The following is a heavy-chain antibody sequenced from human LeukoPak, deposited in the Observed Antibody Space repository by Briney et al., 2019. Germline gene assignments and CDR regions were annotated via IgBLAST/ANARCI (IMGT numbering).Heavy chain of an antibody. CDR1: GFTFSDYY. CDR2: ISSSGSTI. Sequence: PGGSLRLSCAASGFTFSDYYMSWIRQAPGKGLEWVSYISSSGSTIYYADSVKGRLSISRDNAKNSLSLQMNSLRAEDTAVYFCARAISYDFWSGYYHAPGYWGQGTLVTVSS. D-gene: IGHD3-3*01. J-gene: IGHJ4*02. V-gene: IGHV3-11*01. CDR3: ARAISYDFWSGYYHAPGY.